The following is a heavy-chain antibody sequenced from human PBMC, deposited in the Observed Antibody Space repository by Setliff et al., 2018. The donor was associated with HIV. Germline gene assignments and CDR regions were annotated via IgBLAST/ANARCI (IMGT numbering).Heavy chain of an antibody. V-gene: IGHV4-4*07. CDR1: GGSISNYY. CDR3: ARDYYDSTGYYFDY. CDR2: IYSSGST. J-gene: IGHJ4*02. D-gene: IGHD3-22*01. Sequence: PSETLSLTCTVSGGSISNYYWSWIRQPAEKGLEWIGHIYSSGSTNYNPSLKSRVAISVDTSKNQFSLKLSSVTAADTAVYYCARDYYDSTGYYFDYWGQGTLVTVSS.